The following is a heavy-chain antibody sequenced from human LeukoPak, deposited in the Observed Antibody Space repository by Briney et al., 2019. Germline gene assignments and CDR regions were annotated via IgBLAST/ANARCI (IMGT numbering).Heavy chain of an antibody. J-gene: IGHJ4*02. D-gene: IGHD6-13*01. CDR3: ARAVSSWYFDY. CDR2: INHSGST. CDR1: GGSFSGYY. V-gene: IGHV4-34*01. Sequence: SETLSLTCAVYGGSFSGYYWSWIRQPPGKGLEWIGEINHSGSTNYNPSLKSRVTISVDTSKNQFSLKLSSVTAADTAVYYCARAVSSWYFDYWGQGTLVTVSS.